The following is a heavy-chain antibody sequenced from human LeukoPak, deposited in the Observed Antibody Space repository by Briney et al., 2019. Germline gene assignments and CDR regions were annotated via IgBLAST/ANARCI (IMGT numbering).Heavy chain of an antibody. CDR2: ISSSSSTI. Sequence: GGSLRLSCAASGFTFSSYSMNWVSQAPGKGLEWVSYISSSSSTIYYADSVKGRFTISRDNAKNSLYLQMNSLRAEDTAVYYCARDRYYYDSSGYYYASWFDPWGQGTLVTVSS. J-gene: IGHJ5*02. V-gene: IGHV3-48*01. D-gene: IGHD3-22*01. CDR3: ARDRYYYDSSGYYYASWFDP. CDR1: GFTFSSYS.